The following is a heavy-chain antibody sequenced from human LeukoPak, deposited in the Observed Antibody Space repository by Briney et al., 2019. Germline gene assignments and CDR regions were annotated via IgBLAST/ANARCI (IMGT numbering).Heavy chain of an antibody. Sequence: ASVKVSCKASGYTFTSFDFNWVRQATGQGLEWMGWMESNNGHTGYAQKFQGRVTMTRDTSISTAYMELSSLTFEDTAVYYCARGPPNWGMVGYWGQGTLVTVSS. J-gene: IGHJ4*02. D-gene: IGHD7-27*01. CDR3: ARGPPNWGMVGY. CDR2: MESNNGHT. CDR1: GYTFTSFD. V-gene: IGHV1-8*01.